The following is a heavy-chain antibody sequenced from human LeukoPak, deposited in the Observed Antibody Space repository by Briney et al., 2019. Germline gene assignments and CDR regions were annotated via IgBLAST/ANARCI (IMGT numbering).Heavy chain of an antibody. Sequence: ASVRVSCKASGYTFTSNALGWVRQAPGQGLEWMGWINTNTGNPTYAQGFTGRFVFSLDTSDNTAYLQISSLQAEDTAVYYCASFFCTSGLCYYLDYWGQGTLVTVSS. D-gene: IGHD2-8*01. CDR2: INTNTGNP. V-gene: IGHV7-4-1*02. CDR1: GYTFTSNA. J-gene: IGHJ4*02. CDR3: ASFFCTSGLCYYLDY.